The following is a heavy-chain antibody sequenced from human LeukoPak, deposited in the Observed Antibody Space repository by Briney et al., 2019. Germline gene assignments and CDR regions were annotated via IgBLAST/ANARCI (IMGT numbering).Heavy chain of an antibody. J-gene: IGHJ4*02. CDR3: ATRPGYRAFDY. V-gene: IGHV3-23*01. CDR1: GFTFSNYG. Sequence: SGGSLRLSCAASGFTFSNYGMNWVRQAPRKGLEWVSVISDSGGKTHYADSVKGRFTISRDNSKNTLYLQMNSLRLEDTAVYYCATRPGYRAFDYWGQGTLVTVYS. CDR2: ISDSGGKT. D-gene: IGHD1-1*01.